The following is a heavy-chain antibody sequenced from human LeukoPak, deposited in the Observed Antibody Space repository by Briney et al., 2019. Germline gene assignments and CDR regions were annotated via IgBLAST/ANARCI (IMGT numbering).Heavy chain of an antibody. D-gene: IGHD1-14*01. CDR2: INPSGGST. CDR1: GYTFTSYY. Sequence: ASVKVSCKASGYTFTSYYVHWVRQAPGQGLEWMGIINPSGGSTSYAQKIQGRVTMTRDMSTSTVYMELSSLRSEDTAVYYCAKNRESYYYYMDVWGKGTTVTVSS. J-gene: IGHJ6*03. V-gene: IGHV1-46*01. CDR3: AKNRESYYYYMDV.